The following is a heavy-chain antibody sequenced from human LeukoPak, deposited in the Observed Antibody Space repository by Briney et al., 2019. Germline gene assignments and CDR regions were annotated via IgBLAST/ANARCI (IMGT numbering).Heavy chain of an antibody. CDR3: ARDPSSSGWYESGYFQH. CDR2: ISYDGSNK. J-gene: IGHJ1*01. V-gene: IGHV3-30*04. CDR1: GFTFSSYA. D-gene: IGHD6-19*01. Sequence: GGSLRLSCAASGFTFSSYAMHWVRQAPGKGLEWVAVISYDGSNKYYAVSVKGRFTISRDNSKNTLYLPMNSLRAEDTAVYYCARDPSSSGWYESGYFQHWGQGTLVTVSS.